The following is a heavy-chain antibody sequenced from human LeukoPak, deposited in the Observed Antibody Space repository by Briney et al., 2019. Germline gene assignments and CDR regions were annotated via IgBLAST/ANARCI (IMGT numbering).Heavy chain of an antibody. Sequence: SETLSLTCTVSGRSISTTNFYWGWIRQPPAKGLEWIGSISYNGATYYNPSLKSRLPVSADTSKKAVSLRLNFGTAADTAVYYCASLPRYDFWAWGQGKLVIVSS. CDR3: ASLPRYDFWA. D-gene: IGHD3-3*01. J-gene: IGHJ5*02. CDR2: ISYNGAT. V-gene: IGHV4-39*01. CDR1: GRSISTTNFY.